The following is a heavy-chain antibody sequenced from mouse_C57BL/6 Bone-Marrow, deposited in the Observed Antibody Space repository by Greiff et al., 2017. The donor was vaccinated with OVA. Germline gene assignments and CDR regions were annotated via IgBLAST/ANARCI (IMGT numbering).Heavy chain of an antibody. CDR1: GYTFTDYE. Sequence: QVQLKEPGAELVRPGASVTLSCKASGYTFTDYEMHWVKQTPVHGLEWIGAIDPETGGTAYNQKFKGKAILTADKSSSTAYMELRSLTSEDSAVYYCTRGYSNYYAMGYWGQGTSVTVSS. V-gene: IGHV1-15*01. D-gene: IGHD2-5*01. CDR3: TRGYSNYYAMGY. J-gene: IGHJ4*01. CDR2: IDPETGGT.